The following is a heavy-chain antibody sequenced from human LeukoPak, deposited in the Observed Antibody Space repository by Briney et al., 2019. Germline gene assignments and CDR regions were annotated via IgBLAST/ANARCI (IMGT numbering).Heavy chain of an antibody. CDR1: GFTFSGSA. J-gene: IGHJ6*02. D-gene: IGHD3-10*01. CDR3: TRGAVWPGRPDYYYYGMDV. V-gene: IGHV3-73*01. Sequence: GGSLRLSCAASGFTFSGSAMHWVRQASGKGLEWVGRIRSKANSYATAYAASAKGRFTISRDDSKNTAYLQMNSLKTEDTAVYYCTRGAVWPGRPDYYYYGMDVWGQGTTVTVSS. CDR2: IRSKANSYAT.